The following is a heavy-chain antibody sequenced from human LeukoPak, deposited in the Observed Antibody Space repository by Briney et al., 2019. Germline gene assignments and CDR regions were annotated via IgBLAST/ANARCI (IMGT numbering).Heavy chain of an antibody. D-gene: IGHD1-26*01. CDR1: GGSFSGYY. J-gene: IGHJ4*02. CDR2: INHSGST. CDR3: ARVKVGGATRPFDY. Sequence: SETLSLTCAVYGGSFSGYYWSWIRQPPGKGLEWIGEINHSGSTNYNPSLKSRVTISVDTSKNQFSLKLSSVTAADTAVYYCARVKVGGATRPFDYWGQGTLVTVSS. V-gene: IGHV4-34*01.